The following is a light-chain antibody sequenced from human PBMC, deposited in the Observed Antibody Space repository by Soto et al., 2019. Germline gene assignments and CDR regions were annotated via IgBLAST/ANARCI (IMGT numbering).Light chain of an antibody. J-gene: IGLJ1*01. CDR3: CSYAGRYSYV. Sequence: QSVLTQPRSVFGSPGQSVTISCTGTSSDVGAYNFVSWYQQHPGKAPELMISDVSRRPSGVPDRFSATKSGNTASLTISGLQAEDEADYYCCSYAGRYSYVFGSGTRSPS. CDR2: DVS. V-gene: IGLV2-11*01. CDR1: SSDVGAYNF.